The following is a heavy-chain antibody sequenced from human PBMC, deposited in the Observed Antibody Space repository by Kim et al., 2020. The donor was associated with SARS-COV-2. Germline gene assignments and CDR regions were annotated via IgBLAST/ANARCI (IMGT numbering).Heavy chain of an antibody. J-gene: IGHJ4*02. CDR3: TRVLNDFAILFDY. Sequence: GGSLRLSCTASGFTFGDYAMSWVRQAPGKGLEWVSFIRRKAYGGTVAYAASVQGRFTISRDDSKTIAYLQMNSLKTDDTAVYYCTRVLNDFAILFDYWGQGTLVTVSS. CDR1: GFTFGDYA. V-gene: IGHV3-49*04. D-gene: IGHD2-2*02. CDR2: IRRKAYGGTV.